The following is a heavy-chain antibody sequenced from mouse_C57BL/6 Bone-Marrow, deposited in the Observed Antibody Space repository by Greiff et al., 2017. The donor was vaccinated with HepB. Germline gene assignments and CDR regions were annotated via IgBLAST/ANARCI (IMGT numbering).Heavy chain of an antibody. CDR1: GYTFTDYN. CDR2: INPNNGGT. J-gene: IGHJ3*01. Sequence: VQLQQSGPELVKPGASVKIPCKASGYTFTDYNMDWVKQSHGKSLEWIGDINPNNGGTIYNQKFKGKATLTVDKSSSTAYMELRSLTSEDTAVYYWARSHDYDVGAWFAYWGQGTLVTVSA. D-gene: IGHD2-4*01. CDR3: ARSHDYDVGAWFAY. V-gene: IGHV1-18*01.